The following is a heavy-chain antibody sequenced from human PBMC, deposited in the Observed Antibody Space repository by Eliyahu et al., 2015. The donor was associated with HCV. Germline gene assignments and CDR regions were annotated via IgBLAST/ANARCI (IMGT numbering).Heavy chain of an antibody. CDR3: AKDPSDLAVAGSYYIDY. Sequence: ESVKVRFTISRDNSKNTLYLQMHSLRAEDTALYYCAKDPSDLAVAGSYYIDYWGQGTPVTVSS. D-gene: IGHD6-19*01. V-gene: IGHV3-23*01. J-gene: IGHJ4*02.